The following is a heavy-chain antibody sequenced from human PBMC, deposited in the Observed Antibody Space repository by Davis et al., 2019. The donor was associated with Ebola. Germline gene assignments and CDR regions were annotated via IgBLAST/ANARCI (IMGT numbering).Heavy chain of an antibody. J-gene: IGHJ6*02. CDR1: GFNFRSYG. D-gene: IGHD6-19*01. Sequence: GGSLRLSCAASGFNFRSYGMHWVRQAPDKGLEWVAVIWYDGSRKYYGDSVKGRFTISRDNSKNTLYLQMNSLRAEDTAVYYCAKSLAARWLDYYGMDVWGQGTTVTVSS. CDR2: IWYDGSRK. CDR3: AKSLAARWLDYYGMDV. V-gene: IGHV3-30*02.